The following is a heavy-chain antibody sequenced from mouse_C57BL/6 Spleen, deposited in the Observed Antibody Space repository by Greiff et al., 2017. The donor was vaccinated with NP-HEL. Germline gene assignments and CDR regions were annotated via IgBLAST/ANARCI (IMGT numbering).Heavy chain of an antibody. J-gene: IGHJ1*03. CDR1: GFTFSDYG. CDR2: ISSGSSTI. Sequence: EVQLQESGGGLVKPGGSLKLSCAASGFTFSDYGMHWVRQAPEKGLEWVAYISSGSSTIYYADTVKGRFTISRDNAKNTLFLQMTSLRSEDTAMYYCARRNVWYFDVWGTGTTVTVSS. CDR3: ARRNVWYFDV. V-gene: IGHV5-17*01.